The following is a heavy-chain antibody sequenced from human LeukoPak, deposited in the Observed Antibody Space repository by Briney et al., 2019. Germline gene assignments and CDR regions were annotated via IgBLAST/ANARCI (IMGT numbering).Heavy chain of an antibody. CDR2: TNPSSGNT. J-gene: IGHJ4*02. CDR1: GDTFTSYD. V-gene: IGHV1-8*01. D-gene: IGHD2-2*01. CDR3: ARGRRSSKKSYYFDY. Sequence: ASVKVSCKASGDTFTSYDINWVRQATGQGLEWMGWTNPSSGNTGYAQKFQGRVTMTRNTSISTAYIELSSLRSEDTAVYYCARGRRSSKKSYYFDYCGQGTLVTVSS.